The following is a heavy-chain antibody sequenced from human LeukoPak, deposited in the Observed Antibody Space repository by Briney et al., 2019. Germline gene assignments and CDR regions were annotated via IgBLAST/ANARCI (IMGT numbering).Heavy chain of an antibody. D-gene: IGHD5-12*01. Sequence: GGSLRLSCAASGFTFDDYAMHWVRQAPGKGLEWVSGISWNSGSIGYADSVKGRFTISRDNAKNSLYLQMNSLRAEDTALYYCAKSIGIVDGYYFDYWGQGTPVTVSS. CDR2: ISWNSGSI. CDR1: GFTFDDYA. V-gene: IGHV3-9*01. CDR3: AKSIGIVDGYYFDY. J-gene: IGHJ4*02.